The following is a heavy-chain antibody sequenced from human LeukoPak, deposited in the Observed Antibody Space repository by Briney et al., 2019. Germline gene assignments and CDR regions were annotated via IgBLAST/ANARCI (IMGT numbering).Heavy chain of an antibody. V-gene: IGHV3-66*01. Sequence: PGGSLRLSCAASGFTVSSNYMSWVRQAPGKGLEWVSVIYSGGSIYYADSVKGRFTISRDNSKNTLYLQMNSLRAEDSAVYYCARGLGIAARAYYFDYWGQGTLVTVSS. D-gene: IGHD6-6*01. CDR3: ARGLGIAARAYYFDY. CDR1: GFTVSSNY. CDR2: IYSGGSI. J-gene: IGHJ4*02.